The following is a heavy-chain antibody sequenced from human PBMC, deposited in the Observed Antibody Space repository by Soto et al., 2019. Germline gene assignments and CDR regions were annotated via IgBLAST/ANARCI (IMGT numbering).Heavy chain of an antibody. J-gene: IGHJ5*02. V-gene: IGHV4-61*01. CDR3: ARGGPYNWFDP. CDR2: IYYSGST. CDR1: GGSVSSGSYY. Sequence: SETLSLTCTVSGGSVSSGSYYWSWIRQPPGKGLEWIGYIYYSGSTNYNPSLKSRVTISVDTSKNQFSLKLSSVTAADTAVYYCARGGPYNWFDPWGQGTLVTVSS. D-gene: IGHD1-26*01.